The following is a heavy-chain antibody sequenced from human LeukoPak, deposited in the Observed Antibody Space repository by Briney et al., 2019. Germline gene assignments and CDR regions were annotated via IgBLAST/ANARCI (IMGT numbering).Heavy chain of an antibody. CDR1: GFTFSSYW. CDR3: ASDYDILTGYDY. V-gene: IGHV3-74*01. J-gene: IGHJ4*02. D-gene: IGHD3-9*01. Sequence: GGSLRLSYAASGFTFSSYWMHWVRQAPGKGLVWVSRINSDGSSTSYADSVKGRFTISRDNAKNTLYLQMNSLRAEDTAVYYCASDYDILTGYDYWGQGTLVTVSS. CDR2: INSDGSST.